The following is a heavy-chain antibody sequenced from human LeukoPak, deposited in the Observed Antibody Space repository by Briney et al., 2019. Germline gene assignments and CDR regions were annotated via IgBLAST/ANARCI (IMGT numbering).Heavy chain of an antibody. J-gene: IGHJ6*02. CDR3: ARHDYYYYYGMDV. Sequence: SQTLSLTCTVSGGSISSYYWSWIRQPPGKGLEWIGYIYYSGSTNYNPSLKSRVTISVDTSKNQFSLKLSSVTAADTAVYYCARHDYYYYYGMDVWGQGTTVTVSS. V-gene: IGHV4-59*08. CDR2: IYYSGST. CDR1: GGSISSYY.